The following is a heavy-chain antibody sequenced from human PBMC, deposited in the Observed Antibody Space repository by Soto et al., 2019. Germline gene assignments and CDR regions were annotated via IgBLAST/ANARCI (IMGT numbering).Heavy chain of an antibody. CDR2: IYSGGST. J-gene: IGHJ4*02. Sequence: EVQLVETGGGLIQPGGSLRLSCAASGFTVSSNYMSWVRQAPGKGLEWVSVIYSGGSTYYADSVKGRFTISRDNSKNTLYLQRNSLRAEDTAVYYCARDRYGKYYFDYWGQGTLVTVSS. D-gene: IGHD3-9*01. CDR3: ARDRYGKYYFDY. V-gene: IGHV3-53*02. CDR1: GFTVSSNY.